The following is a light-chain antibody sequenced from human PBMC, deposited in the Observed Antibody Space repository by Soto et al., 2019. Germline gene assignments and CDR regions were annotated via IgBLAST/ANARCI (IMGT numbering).Light chain of an antibody. CDR1: SGHSSYA. V-gene: IGLV4-69*01. Sequence: QAVVTQSPSASASLGASVKLTCTLSSGHSSYAIAWHQQRPEKGPRYLMKLNSDGSHSKGDGIPDRFSGSSSGAERYLTISSLQSEDEADYYCQTWGTDILAVFGGGTQLTVL. CDR2: LNSDGSH. CDR3: QTWGTDILAV. J-gene: IGLJ7*01.